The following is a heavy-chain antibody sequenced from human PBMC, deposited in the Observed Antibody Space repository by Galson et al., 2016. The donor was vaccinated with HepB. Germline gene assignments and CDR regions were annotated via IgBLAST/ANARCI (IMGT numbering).Heavy chain of an antibody. Sequence: CTVSGGSISSGGFYWSWIRQHPGKGLEWIGYIYYSGSTYYNPSLKSRVTTSVDTSKNQFSLKLSSVTAADTAVYYCAREGNWNWHTYGMDVWGKGTTVTVSS. CDR3: AREGNWNWHTYGMDV. J-gene: IGHJ6*04. V-gene: IGHV4-31*03. CDR1: GGSISSGGFY. CDR2: IYYSGST. D-gene: IGHD1-7*01.